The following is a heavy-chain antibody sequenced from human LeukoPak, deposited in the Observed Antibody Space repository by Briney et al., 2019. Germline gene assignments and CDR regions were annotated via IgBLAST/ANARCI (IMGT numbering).Heavy chain of an antibody. J-gene: IGHJ4*02. CDR1: GFTFSSYA. D-gene: IGHD3-10*01. CDR3: AKGEIYGSGSYNSYYFDY. V-gene: IGHV3-23*01. CDR2: ISGSGGST. Sequence: GGSLRLSCAASGFTFSSYAMSWVRQAPGKGLEWVSAISGSGGSTYYADSVKGRFTISRDNSKNTLYLQMYSLRAEDTAVYYCAKGEIYGSGSYNSYYFDYWGQGTLVTVSS.